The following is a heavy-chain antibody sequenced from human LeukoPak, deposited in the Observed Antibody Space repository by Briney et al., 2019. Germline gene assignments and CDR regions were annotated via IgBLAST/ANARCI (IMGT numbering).Heavy chain of an antibody. V-gene: IGHV4-59*08. CDR1: GASISSHY. CDR2: IYFSGST. CDR3: ARTSWLQSSFYFEY. Sequence: SETLSLTCTVSGASISSHYWSRIRQPPGKGLDWIGDIYFSGSTNYNPSLKSRVTISVDTSKNQFSLKLSSVTAADTAVYYCARTSWLQSSFYFEYWGQGALVTVSS. J-gene: IGHJ4*02. D-gene: IGHD5-24*01.